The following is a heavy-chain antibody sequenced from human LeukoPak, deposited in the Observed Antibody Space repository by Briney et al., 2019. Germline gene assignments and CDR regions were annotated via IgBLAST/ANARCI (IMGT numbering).Heavy chain of an antibody. CDR1: GYTFTSYD. V-gene: IGHV1-8*01. Sequence: ASVKVSCKASGYTFTSYDINWVRQATGQGLEWMGWMNPNSGNTGYAQKFQGRVTMTRNTSISTAYMELSSLRSEDTAVYYCARGFVGAGDFDYWGQGTLVTVSS. J-gene: IGHJ4*02. D-gene: IGHD1-26*01. CDR2: MNPNSGNT. CDR3: ARGFVGAGDFDY.